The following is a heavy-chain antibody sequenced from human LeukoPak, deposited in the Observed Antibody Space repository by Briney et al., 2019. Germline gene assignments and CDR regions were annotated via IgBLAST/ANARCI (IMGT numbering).Heavy chain of an antibody. V-gene: IGHV3-11*01. CDR3: ARDGLEGGYNYNWFDP. Sequence: PGGSLRLSCAASGFTFSDYYMSWIRQVPGKGLEWVSYISSSGSTIYYADSVKGRFTISRDNAKNSLYLQMNSLRAEDTAVYYCARDGLEGGYNYNWFDPWGQGTLVTVSS. D-gene: IGHD5-24*01. CDR2: ISSSGSTI. J-gene: IGHJ5*02. CDR1: GFTFSDYY.